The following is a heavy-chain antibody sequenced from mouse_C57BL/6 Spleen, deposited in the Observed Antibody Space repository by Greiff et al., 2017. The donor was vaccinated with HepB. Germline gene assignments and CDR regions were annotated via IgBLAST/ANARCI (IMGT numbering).Heavy chain of an antibody. V-gene: IGHV1-52*01. Sequence: QVQLQQPGAELVRPGSSVKLSCKASGYTFTSYWMHWVKQRPIQGLEWIGNIDPSDSETHYNQKFKDKATLTVDKSSSTAYMQLSSLTSEDSAVYYCARNYGSRGYYYAMDYWGQGTSVNVSS. CDR1: GYTFTSYW. CDR2: IDPSDSET. D-gene: IGHD1-1*01. CDR3: ARNYGSRGYYYAMDY. J-gene: IGHJ4*01.